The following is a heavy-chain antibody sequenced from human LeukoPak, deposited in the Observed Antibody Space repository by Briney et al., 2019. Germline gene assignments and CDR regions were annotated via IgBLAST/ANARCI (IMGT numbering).Heavy chain of an antibody. CDR2: ISYDGSNK. V-gene: IGHV3-30*18. CDR3: AKDRDSSGYYVQDHYFDY. J-gene: IGHJ4*02. Sequence: GGSLRLSCAASGFTFSSYGMHWVRQAPGKGLEWVAVISYDGSNKYYADSVKGRFTISRDNSKNTLHLQMNSLRAEDTAVYYCAKDRDSSGYYVQDHYFDYWGQGTLVTVSS. D-gene: IGHD3-22*01. CDR1: GFTFSSYG.